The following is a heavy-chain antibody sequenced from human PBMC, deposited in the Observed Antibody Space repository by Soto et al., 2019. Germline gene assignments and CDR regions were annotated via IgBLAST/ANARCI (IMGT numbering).Heavy chain of an antibody. CDR3: ARGAEGFGELSQMTYYYYMDV. J-gene: IGHJ6*03. CDR1: GYTFTSYD. Sequence: ASVKVSCKASGYTFTSYDINWVRQATGQGLEWMGWMNPNSGNTGYAQKFQGRVTMTRNTSISTAYMELSSLRSEDTAVYYCARGAEGFGELSQMTYYYYMDVWGKGTTVTVSS. D-gene: IGHD3-10*01. V-gene: IGHV1-8*01. CDR2: MNPNSGNT.